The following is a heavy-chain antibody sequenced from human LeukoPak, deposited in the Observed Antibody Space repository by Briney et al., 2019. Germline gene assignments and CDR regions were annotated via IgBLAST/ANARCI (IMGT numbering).Heavy chain of an antibody. V-gene: IGHV3-30*01. Sequence: GGSLRLSCTASGFTFSDFAMHWVRQAPGKGPEWVAVISEDGSRKSYADSVKGRFTISRDNSENTVYLQMDSLRVDDTALYYCAIAYSTSWYCAYWGQGSLVTVSS. CDR3: AIAYSTSWYCAY. CDR1: GFTFSDFA. J-gene: IGHJ4*02. D-gene: IGHD6-13*01. CDR2: ISEDGSRK.